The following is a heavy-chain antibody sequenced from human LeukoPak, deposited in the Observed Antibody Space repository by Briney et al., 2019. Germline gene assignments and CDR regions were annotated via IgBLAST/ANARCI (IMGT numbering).Heavy chain of an antibody. CDR2: ISSNGGST. CDR1: GFTFSSYA. D-gene: IGHD6-19*01. Sequence: GGSLRLSCSVSGFTFSSYAMHWVRQAPGKGLEYVSAISSNGGSTYYADSVKGRFTISRDNSKNTLYLQMSSLRAEDTAVYYCVRVGSGRPFDYWGQGTLVTVSS. V-gene: IGHV3-64D*06. CDR3: VRVGSGRPFDY. J-gene: IGHJ4*02.